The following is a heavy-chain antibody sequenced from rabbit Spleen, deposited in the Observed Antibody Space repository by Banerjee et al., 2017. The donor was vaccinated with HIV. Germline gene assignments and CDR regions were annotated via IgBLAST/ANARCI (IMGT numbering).Heavy chain of an antibody. D-gene: IGHD1-1*01. J-gene: IGHJ4*01. CDR2: VDVGSSGFT. CDR1: GVSFSFSNY. Sequence: VESGGDLVKPGASLTLTCTASGVSFSFSNYMCWVRQAPGKGLEWIGCVDVGSSGFTYFANWAKGRFTISKTSSTTVTLKMTSLAVADTATYFCARGLSRSNLWGPGTLVTVS. V-gene: IGHV1S40*01. CDR3: ARGLSRSNL.